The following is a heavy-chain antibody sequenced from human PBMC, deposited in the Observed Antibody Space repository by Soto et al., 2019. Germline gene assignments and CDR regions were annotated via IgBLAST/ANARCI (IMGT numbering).Heavy chain of an antibody. CDR1: GGSISSYY. Sequence: QVQLQESGPGLVKPSETLSLTCTVSGGSISSYYWSWIRQPPGKGLEWIGYIYYSGSTNYNPSLKSRVTISVDTSKNQFSLKLSSVTAADTAVYYCARGGITMIAPPQGNYYYYYGMDVWGQGTTVTVSS. D-gene: IGHD3-22*01. CDR3: ARGGITMIAPPQGNYYYYYGMDV. J-gene: IGHJ6*02. CDR2: IYYSGST. V-gene: IGHV4-59*01.